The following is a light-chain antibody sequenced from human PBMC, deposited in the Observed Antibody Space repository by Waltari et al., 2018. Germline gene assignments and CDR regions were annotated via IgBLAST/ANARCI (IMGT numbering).Light chain of an antibody. J-gene: IGLJ1*01. Sequence: QSALTPPASVSGSPGQSLAISCTGTSSDVGAYNHASWYQQHPGKAPRLMIYDVTNRPSGVSDRFSGSKSGNTASLTISGLQTEDEADYYCSSYTISDTYVFGTGTKVTVL. V-gene: IGLV2-14*03. CDR1: SSDVGAYNH. CDR3: SSYTISDTYV. CDR2: DVT.